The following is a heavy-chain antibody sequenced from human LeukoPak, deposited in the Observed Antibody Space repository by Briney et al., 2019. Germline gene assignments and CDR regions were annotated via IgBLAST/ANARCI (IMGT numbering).Heavy chain of an antibody. V-gene: IGHV3-30*01. J-gene: IGHJ6*03. Sequence: GGSLRLSCVASGFSFSSYWMALVRQAPGKGLEWVAVISYDGSNKYYADSVKGRFTISRDNSKNTLYLQMNSLRAEDTAVYYCARVRVAGPLTPMDVWGKGTTVTVSS. CDR2: ISYDGSNK. CDR1: GFSFSSYW. CDR3: ARVRVAGPLTPMDV. D-gene: IGHD6-19*01.